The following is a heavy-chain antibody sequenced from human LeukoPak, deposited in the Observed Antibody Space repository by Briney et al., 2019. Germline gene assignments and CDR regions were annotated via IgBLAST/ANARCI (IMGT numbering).Heavy chain of an antibody. CDR3: ASPDRINYYGSGSYYNFDY. CDR1: GGTFSSYA. D-gene: IGHD3-10*01. CDR2: IIPIFGTA. J-gene: IGHJ4*02. Sequence: SVKVSCKASGGTFSSYAISWVRQAPGQGLEWMGGIIPIFGTANYAQKFQGRVTITADESTSTAYMELSSLRSEDTAVYYWASPDRINYYGSGSYYNFDYWGQGTLVTVSS. V-gene: IGHV1-69*13.